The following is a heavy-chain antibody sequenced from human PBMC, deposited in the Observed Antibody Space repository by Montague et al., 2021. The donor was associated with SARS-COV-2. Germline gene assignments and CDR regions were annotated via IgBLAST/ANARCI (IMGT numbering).Heavy chain of an antibody. Sequence: SETLSLTCTVSGDSIGGYYWSWIRQPPGKGLQWIGYIYYSGSTHYNPSLKSRVTISVDTSKNQFSLKLSSVTAADTAVYYCARGAPKFGSASYYNEDYFDVGGQGARVTVSS. CDR3: ARGAPKFGSASYYNEDYFDV. CDR1: GDSIGGYY. V-gene: IGHV4-59*01. D-gene: IGHD3-10*01. J-gene: IGHJ4*02. CDR2: IYYSGST.